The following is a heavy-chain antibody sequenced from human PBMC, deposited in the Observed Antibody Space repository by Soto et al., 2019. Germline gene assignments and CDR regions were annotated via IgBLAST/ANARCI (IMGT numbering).Heavy chain of an antibody. J-gene: IGHJ4*02. V-gene: IGHV3-23*01. Sequence: GGSLRLSCAASGFTFSSYSINWVRQAPGKGLEWVSAISGSGGSTYYADSVKGRFTISRDNSKNTLYLQMNSLRAEDTAVYYCASPSTWIQLWFPFDYWGQGTLVTVSS. CDR3: ASPSTWIQLWFPFDY. D-gene: IGHD5-18*01. CDR1: GFTFSSYS. CDR2: ISGSGGST.